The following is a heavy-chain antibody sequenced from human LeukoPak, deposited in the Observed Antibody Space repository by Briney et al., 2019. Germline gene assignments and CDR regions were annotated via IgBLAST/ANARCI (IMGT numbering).Heavy chain of an antibody. CDR3: ARDSTSVGAFDP. Sequence: GGSLRLSCAASGFTFSDYYMSWIRQAPGKGLEWVSYISSSGSTKYYADSVKGRFTVSRDNAKNSLDLQMNSLRADDTAVYYCARDSTSVGAFDPWGQGALVIVSS. CDR1: GFTFSDYY. CDR2: ISSSGSTK. J-gene: IGHJ5*02. V-gene: IGHV3-11*01.